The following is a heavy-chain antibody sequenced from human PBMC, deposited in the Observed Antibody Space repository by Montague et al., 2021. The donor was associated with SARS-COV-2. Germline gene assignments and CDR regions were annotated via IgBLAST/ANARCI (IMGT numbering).Heavy chain of an antibody. CDR1: GFTFSSYA. CDR2: ISYDGSNK. V-gene: IGHV3-30-3*01. D-gene: IGHD2-21*02. J-gene: IGHJ3*02. Sequence: SLSLSWAASGFTFSSYAMHWVRQAPGKGLEWVAVISYDGSNKYYADSVKGRFTIPRDNSKNTLYLQMNSLRAEDTAVYYCAREGDIVVVTDAFDIWGQGTMVTVSS. CDR3: AREGDIVVVTDAFDI.